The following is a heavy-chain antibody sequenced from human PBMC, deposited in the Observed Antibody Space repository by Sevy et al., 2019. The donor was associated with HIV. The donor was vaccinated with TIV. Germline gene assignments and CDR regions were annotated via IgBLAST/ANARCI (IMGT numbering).Heavy chain of an antibody. CDR1: GYTFSGYD. V-gene: IGHV1-2*02. D-gene: IGHD4-4*01. CDR3: ARVGYSKENY. J-gene: IGHJ4*02. Sequence: ASVKVSCKASGYTFSGYDMHWVRQAPGQGLEWMGWINPNSGGTNYAQKFQGRVTMTRDTSISTTYMELSRLRSDDTAVYYCARVGYSKENYWGQGTLVTVSS. CDR2: INPNSGGT.